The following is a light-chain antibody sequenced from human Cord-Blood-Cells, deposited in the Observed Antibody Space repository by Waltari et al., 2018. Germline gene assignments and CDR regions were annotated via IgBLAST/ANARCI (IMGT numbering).Light chain of an antibody. J-gene: IGLJ1*01. CDR1: SSDVGGYNY. Sequence: QSALTQPASVSGSPGQSITISCTGTSSDVGGYNYVSWYQQHPGKSPKVRIYDVSKRPSGVSNRFSGSKSGNTASLTISGLQAEDEADYYCSSYTSSSTYVFGTGTKVTVL. CDR3: SSYTSSSTYV. CDR2: DVS. V-gene: IGLV2-14*01.